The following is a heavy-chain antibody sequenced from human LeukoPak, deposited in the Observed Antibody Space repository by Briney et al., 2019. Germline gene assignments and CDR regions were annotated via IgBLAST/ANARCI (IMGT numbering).Heavy chain of an antibody. CDR1: GGSFSGYY. V-gene: IGHV4-34*01. CDR3: ARIAGYSRVYYYYYYGMDV. Sequence: SETLSLTCAVYGGSFSGYYWSWIRQPPGKGLEWIGEINHSGSTNYNPSLKSRVTISVDTSKNQFSLKLSSVTAADTAVYCCARIAGYSRVYYYYYYGMDVWGKGTTVTVSS. J-gene: IGHJ6*04. D-gene: IGHD6-13*01. CDR2: INHSGST.